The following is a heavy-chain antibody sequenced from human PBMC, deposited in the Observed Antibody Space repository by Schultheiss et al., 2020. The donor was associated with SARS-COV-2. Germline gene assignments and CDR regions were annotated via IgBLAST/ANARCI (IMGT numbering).Heavy chain of an antibody. V-gene: IGHV4-34*01. Sequence: SETLSLTCAVYGGSFSGYYWSWIHQPPGKGLEWIGEINHSGSTNYNPSLKSRVTISVDTSKNQFSLKLSSVTAADTAVYYCASRRGYCSSTSFYSGKPLGAFDIWGQGTMVTVSS. CDR3: ASRRGYCSSTSFYSGKPLGAFDI. D-gene: IGHD2-2*01. CDR1: GGSFSGYY. J-gene: IGHJ3*02. CDR2: INHSGST.